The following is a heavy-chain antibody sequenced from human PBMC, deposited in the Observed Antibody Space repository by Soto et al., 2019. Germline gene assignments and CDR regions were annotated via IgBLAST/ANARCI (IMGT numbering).Heavy chain of an antibody. D-gene: IGHD6-19*01. Sequence: KTSETLSLTCTVSGGSFSCYYWSWIRQPPGKGLEWIGEINHSGSTNYNPSLKSRVTISVDTSKNQFSLKLSSVTAADTAVYYCARCSGWYFDYWGQGTLVTVSS. CDR1: GGSFSCYY. J-gene: IGHJ4*02. V-gene: IGHV4-34*01. CDR3: ARCSGWYFDY. CDR2: INHSGST.